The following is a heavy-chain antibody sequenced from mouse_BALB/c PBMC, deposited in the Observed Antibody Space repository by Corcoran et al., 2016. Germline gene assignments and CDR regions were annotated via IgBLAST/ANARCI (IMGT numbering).Heavy chain of an antibody. CDR2: ISYDGSN. CDR1: GYSITSGYY. V-gene: IGHV3-6*02. CDR3: ARAGYVYYWFAY. D-gene: IGHD2-3*01. Sequence: DVQLQESGPGLVKPSQSLSLTCSVTGYSITSGYYWNWIRQFPGNKLEWMGYISYDGSNNYNPSLKNRISITRDTSKNQFFLKWNSVTTEDTATYYGARAGYVYYWFAYWGQGTLVTVSA. J-gene: IGHJ3*01.